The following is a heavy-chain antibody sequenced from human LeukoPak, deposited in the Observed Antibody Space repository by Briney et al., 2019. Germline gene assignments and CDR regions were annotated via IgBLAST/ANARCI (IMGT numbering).Heavy chain of an antibody. CDR3: AGTPNDAFDI. CDR2: IIPIFGTA. V-gene: IGHV1-69*13. Sequence: SVKVSCKASGGTFSSYAISWVRQAPGQGLEWMGGIIPIFGTANYAQKFQGRVTITADESTSTAYMELSSLRSEETAVYYCAGTPNDAFDIWGQGTMVTVSS. J-gene: IGHJ3*02. CDR1: GGTFSSYA.